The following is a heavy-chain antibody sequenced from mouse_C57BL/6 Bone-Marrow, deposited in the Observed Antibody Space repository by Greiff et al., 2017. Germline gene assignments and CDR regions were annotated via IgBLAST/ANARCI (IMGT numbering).Heavy chain of an antibody. D-gene: IGHD1-1*01. V-gene: IGHV1-81*01. CDR2: IYPRSGNT. Sequence: QVQLQQSGAELARPGASVKLSCKASGYTFTSYGISWVKQRTGQGLEWIGEIYPRSGNTYYNEKFKGKATLTADKSSSTAYMELRSLTSEDSAVYFCARTCYVQLLRNIKNYYAMDYWGQGTSVTVSS. CDR3: ARTCYVQLLRNIKNYYAMDY. CDR1: GYTFTSYG. J-gene: IGHJ4*01.